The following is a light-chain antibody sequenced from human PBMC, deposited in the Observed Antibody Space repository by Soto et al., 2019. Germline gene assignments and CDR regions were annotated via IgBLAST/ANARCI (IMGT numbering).Light chain of an antibody. Sequence: EVVMTQSPATLSVSPGERATLSCRASQYISKYLAWYQQRPGQAPRLLIYDASTRATGIPDRFSGSGSGTEFTLTISSLQSEDVAVYYCHQYNEWRTFGQGTKVDI. V-gene: IGKV3-15*01. CDR2: DAS. J-gene: IGKJ1*01. CDR1: QYISKY. CDR3: HQYNEWRT.